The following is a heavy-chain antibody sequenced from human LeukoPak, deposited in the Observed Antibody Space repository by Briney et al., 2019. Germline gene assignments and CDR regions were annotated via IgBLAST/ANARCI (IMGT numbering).Heavy chain of an antibody. Sequence: GASVKVSCKASGYTFTGYYMHWVRQAPGQGLERMGWINPNSGGTNYAQKFQGRVTMTRDTSISTAYMELSRLRSDDTAVYYCARDGGYSYGTCSDYWGQGTLVTVSS. CDR1: GYTFTGYY. CDR3: ARDGGYSYGTCSDY. D-gene: IGHD5-18*01. CDR2: INPNSGGT. J-gene: IGHJ4*02. V-gene: IGHV1-2*02.